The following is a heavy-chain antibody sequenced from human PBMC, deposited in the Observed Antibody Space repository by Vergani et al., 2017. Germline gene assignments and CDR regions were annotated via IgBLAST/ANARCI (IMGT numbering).Heavy chain of an antibody. V-gene: IGHV3-30*18. Sequence: QVQLVESGGGVVQPGRSLRLSCAASGFTFSSYGMHWVRQAPGKGLEWVAVISYAGSNKYYADSVKGRFTIARDNCKNTLYLQMNSLRAEDTAVYDCAKDGSGSYYSVYYFDYWGQGTLVTVSS. CDR1: GFTFSSYG. CDR3: AKDGSGSYYSVYYFDY. J-gene: IGHJ4*02. CDR2: ISYAGSNK. D-gene: IGHD3-10*01.